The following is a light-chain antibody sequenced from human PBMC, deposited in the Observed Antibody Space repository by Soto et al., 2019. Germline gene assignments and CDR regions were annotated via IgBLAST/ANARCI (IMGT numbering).Light chain of an antibody. J-gene: IGKJ4*01. CDR2: DAS. V-gene: IGKV3-11*01. CDR3: QQRSNWPST. CDR1: QSVSGY. Sequence: EIVLTQSPATLSFSPGERATLSCRASQSVSGYLAWYQQKPGQAPRLLMYDASNRATGIPARFSGSGSGTDFTLTLSSLEPEDFAVYYCQQRSNWPSTFGGGTKVEIK.